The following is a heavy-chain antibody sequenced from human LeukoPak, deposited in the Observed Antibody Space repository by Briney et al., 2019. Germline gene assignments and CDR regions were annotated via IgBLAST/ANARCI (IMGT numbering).Heavy chain of an antibody. CDR3: ARQYDYGDYALG. V-gene: IGHV1-2*02. Sequence: ASVKVSCKASGYTFTGYYIHWVRQAPGQGLEWMGWINPNSGGTNYAQKFQGRVTMTRDTSISTAYMELSRLGSDDTAVYYCARQYDYGDYALGWGQGTLVTVSS. D-gene: IGHD4-17*01. CDR1: GYTFTGYY. J-gene: IGHJ4*02. CDR2: INPNSGGT.